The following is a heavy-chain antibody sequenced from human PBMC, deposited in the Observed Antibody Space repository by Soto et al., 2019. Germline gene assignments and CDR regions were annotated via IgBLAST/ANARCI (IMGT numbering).Heavy chain of an antibody. V-gene: IGHV3-23*01. CDR2: ISGSGGST. D-gene: IGHD3-22*01. Sequence: GGSLRLSCSASGLTFSSYAMSWVRQAPGKGLEWVSAISGSGGSTYYADSVKGRFTISRDNSKNTLYLQMNSLRAEDTAVYYCAKVVVINGVDYWGQGTLVTVSS. J-gene: IGHJ4*02. CDR3: AKVVVINGVDY. CDR1: GLTFSSYA.